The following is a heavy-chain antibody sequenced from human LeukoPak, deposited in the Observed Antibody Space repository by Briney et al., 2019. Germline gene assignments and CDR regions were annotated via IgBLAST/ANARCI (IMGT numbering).Heavy chain of an antibody. CDR2: ISGSGGST. J-gene: IGHJ4*02. CDR3: AKALYYYGSGYDY. V-gene: IGHV3-23*01. CDR1: GFTFSSYA. Sequence: GGSLRLSCAASGFTFSSYAMSWVRQAPGKGLEWVSAISGSGGSTYYADSVQGRFTISRDNSKNTLYLQMNSLRAEATAVYYCAKALYYYGSGYDYWGQGTLVTVSS. D-gene: IGHD3-10*01.